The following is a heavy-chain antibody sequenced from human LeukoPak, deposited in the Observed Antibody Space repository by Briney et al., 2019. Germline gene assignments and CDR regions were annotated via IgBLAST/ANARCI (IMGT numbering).Heavy chain of an antibody. CDR2: INPEGITS. CDR1: GFTFNTYW. V-gene: IGHV3-74*01. D-gene: IGHD3/OR15-3a*01. J-gene: IGHJ4*02. CDR3: VFFYTGLKIPY. Sequence: PGGAQRLSCAASGFTFNTYWMHWVRQAPGKGLVWVSDINPEGITSNYADSVRGRFTISRDNAQNTLYLQMDGLRAEDTGIYYCVFFYTGLKIPYWGQGALVTVSS.